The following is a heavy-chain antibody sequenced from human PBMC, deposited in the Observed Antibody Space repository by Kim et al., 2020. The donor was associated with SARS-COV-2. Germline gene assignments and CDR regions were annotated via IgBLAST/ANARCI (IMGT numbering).Heavy chain of an antibody. V-gene: IGHV3-23*01. CDR1: GFTFSSYA. D-gene: IGHD6-13*01. J-gene: IGHJ4*02. Sequence: GGSLRLSCAASGFTFSSYAMRWVRQAPGKGLEWVSAISGSGGSTYYADSVKGRFTISRDNSKNTLYLQMNSLRAEDTAVYYCAKRTGSVRRGQLAHNYLDSWGQGTTVTVSS. CDR3: AKRTGSVRRGQLAHNYLDS. CDR2: ISGSGGST.